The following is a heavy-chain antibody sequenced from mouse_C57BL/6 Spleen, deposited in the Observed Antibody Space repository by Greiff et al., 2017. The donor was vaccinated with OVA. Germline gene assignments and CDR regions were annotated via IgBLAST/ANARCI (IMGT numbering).Heavy chain of an antibody. CDR3: ARSPTGTGAWFAY. V-gene: IGHV7-3*01. CDR2: IRNKANGYTT. J-gene: IGHJ3*01. Sequence: EVQVVESGGGLVQPGGSLSLSCAASGFTFTDYYMSWVRQPPGKALEWLGFIRNKANGYTTEYSASVKGRFTISRDNSQSILYLQMNALRAEDSATYYCARSPTGTGAWFAYWGQGTLVTVSA. CDR1: GFTFTDYY. D-gene: IGHD4-1*02.